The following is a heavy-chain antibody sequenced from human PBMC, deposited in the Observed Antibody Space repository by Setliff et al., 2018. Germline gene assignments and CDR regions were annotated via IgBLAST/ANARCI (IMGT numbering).Heavy chain of an antibody. Sequence: GGSLRLSCAASGFTFSNYWMSWVRQAPGKGLEWVANIKEDGSDKYYVDSVKGRFTISRDNAKNSLYLQMNSLRPEDTAVYYCAKDRVPDGYWDFDYWGQGILVTVSS. D-gene: IGHD4-17*01. J-gene: IGHJ4*02. CDR2: IKEDGSDK. V-gene: IGHV3-7*03. CDR3: AKDRVPDGYWDFDY. CDR1: GFTFSNYW.